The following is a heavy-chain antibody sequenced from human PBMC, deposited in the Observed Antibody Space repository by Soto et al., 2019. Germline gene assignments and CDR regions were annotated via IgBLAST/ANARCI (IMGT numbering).Heavy chain of an antibody. Sequence: GGSLRLSCAASGFTFSSYGMHWVRQAPGKGLEWVAVISYDGSNKYYADSVKGRFTISRDNSKNTLYLQMNSLRAEDTAVYYCAKGPRGVAPKLEEQNYYYYGMDVWGQGTTVTVSS. CDR2: ISYDGSNK. D-gene: IGHD3-10*01. CDR3: AKGPRGVAPKLEEQNYYYYGMDV. V-gene: IGHV3-30*18. CDR1: GFTFSSYG. J-gene: IGHJ6*02.